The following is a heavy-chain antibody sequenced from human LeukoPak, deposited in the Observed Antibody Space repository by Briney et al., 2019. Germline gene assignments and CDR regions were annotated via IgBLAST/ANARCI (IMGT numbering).Heavy chain of an antibody. CDR1: GGSISTNPYW. Sequence: SQTLSLTCTVSGGSISTNPYWWTWLRHRPGKGLEWIEEISHRGSTKYNPSLRSRVTISADESKNQFSLTFSSVTAADTAVYFCARAPPWALDYWGPGNLATVSS. D-gene: IGHD7-27*01. J-gene: IGHJ4*02. CDR3: ARAPPWALDY. V-gene: IGHV4-4*02. CDR2: ISHRGST.